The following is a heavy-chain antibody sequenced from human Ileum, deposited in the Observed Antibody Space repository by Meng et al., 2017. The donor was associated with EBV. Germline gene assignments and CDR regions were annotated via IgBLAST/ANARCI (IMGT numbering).Heavy chain of an antibody. CDR1: GYTFTSYG. CDR2: ISAYNGNT. V-gene: IGHV1-18*01. D-gene: IGHD5-12*01. Sequence: QGQLVQSGXEVKKXXXSVKVSCXDSGYTFTSYGISWVRQAPGQGLEWMGWISAYNGNTNYAQKLQGRVTMTTDTSTSTAYMELRSLRSDDTAVYYCARNRPRGVATGANWFDPWGQGTLVTVAS. J-gene: IGHJ5*02. CDR3: ARNRPRGVATGANWFDP.